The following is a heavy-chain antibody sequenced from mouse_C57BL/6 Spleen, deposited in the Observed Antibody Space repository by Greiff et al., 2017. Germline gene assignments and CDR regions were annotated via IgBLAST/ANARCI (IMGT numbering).Heavy chain of an antibody. V-gene: IGHV6-3*01. D-gene: IGHD1-1*01. CDR1: GFTFSNYW. CDR3: SSTVVARYFDV. Sequence: EVMLVESGGGLVQPGGSMKLSCVASGFTFSNYWMNWVRQSPEKGLEWVAQIRLKSDNYATNYAGSVKGRFTISRYDSKSSVYLQMNNLRADDTGIYYCSSTVVARYFDVWGTGTTVTVSS. CDR2: IRLKSDNYAT. J-gene: IGHJ1*03.